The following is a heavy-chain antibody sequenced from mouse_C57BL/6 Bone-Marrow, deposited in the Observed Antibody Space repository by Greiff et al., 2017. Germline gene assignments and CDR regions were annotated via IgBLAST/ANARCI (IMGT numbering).Heavy chain of an antibody. CDR1: GFTFSSYG. J-gene: IGHJ2*01. V-gene: IGHV5-6*01. Sequence: EVQVVEPGGDLVKPGGSLKLSCAASGFTFSSYGMSWVRQTPDKRLEWVATISSGGSYTYYPDSVKGRFTISRDNAKNTLYLQMSSLKSEDTAMYYCARHPGGFFDYWGQGTTLTVSS. CDR2: ISSGGSYT. CDR3: ARHPGGFFDY.